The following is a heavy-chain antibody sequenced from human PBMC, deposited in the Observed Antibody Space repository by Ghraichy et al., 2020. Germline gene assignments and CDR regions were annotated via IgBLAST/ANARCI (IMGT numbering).Heavy chain of an antibody. V-gene: IGHV3-30-3*01. Sequence: GGSLRLSCAASGFTFSSYAMHWVRQAPGKGLEWVAVISYDGSNKYYADSVKGRFTISRDNSKNTLYLQMNSLRAEDTAVYYCARSPYSSSWYGNFDYWGQGTLVTVSS. CDR2: ISYDGSNK. J-gene: IGHJ4*02. CDR3: ARSPYSSSWYGNFDY. CDR1: GFTFSSYA. D-gene: IGHD6-13*01.